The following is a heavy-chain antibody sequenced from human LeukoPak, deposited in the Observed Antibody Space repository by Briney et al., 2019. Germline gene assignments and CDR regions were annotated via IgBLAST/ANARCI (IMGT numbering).Heavy chain of an antibody. D-gene: IGHD3-3*01. CDR3: ARVLVTYDFWSGYYPSDAFDI. Sequence: SQTLSLTCAISGDSVSSNSAAWNWIRQSPSRGLEWLGRTYCRSKWYNDYAVSVKSRITINPDTSKNQFSLQLNSVAPEDTAVYYCARVLVTYDFWSGYYPSDAFDIWGQGTMVTVSS. CDR2: TYCRSKWYN. V-gene: IGHV6-1*01. CDR1: GDSVSSNSAA. J-gene: IGHJ3*02.